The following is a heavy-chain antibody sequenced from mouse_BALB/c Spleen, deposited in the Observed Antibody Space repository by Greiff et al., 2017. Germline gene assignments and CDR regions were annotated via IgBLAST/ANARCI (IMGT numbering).Heavy chain of an antibody. CDR3: ARRTGTWDY. CDR1: GFAFSSYD. D-gene: IGHD4-1*01. Sequence: EVMLVESGGGLVKPGGSLKLSCAASGFAFSSYDMSWVRQTPEKRLEWVAYISSGGGSTYYPDTVKGRFTISRDNAKNTLYLQMSSLKSEDTAMYYCARRTGTWDYWGQGTTLTVSS. V-gene: IGHV5-12-1*01. J-gene: IGHJ2*01. CDR2: ISSGGGST.